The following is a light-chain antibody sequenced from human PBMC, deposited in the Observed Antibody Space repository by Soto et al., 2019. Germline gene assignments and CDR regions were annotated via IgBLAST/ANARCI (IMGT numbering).Light chain of an antibody. CDR1: QSVSSY. Sequence: EIVLTQSPGTLSLSPGERATLSCRASQSVSSYLAWYQQKPGQAPRLLIYDASNRATGIPARFGGSGSGTDFTLTISSLEPEDFAVYYCQQRSNWPLTFGPGTKVDIK. J-gene: IGKJ3*01. V-gene: IGKV3-11*01. CDR3: QQRSNWPLT. CDR2: DAS.